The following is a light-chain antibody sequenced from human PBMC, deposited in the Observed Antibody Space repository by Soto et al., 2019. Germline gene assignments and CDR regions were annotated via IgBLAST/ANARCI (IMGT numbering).Light chain of an antibody. J-gene: IGKJ1*01. CDR3: QQYINWPRT. CDR2: GAS. V-gene: IGKV3-15*01. CDR1: QRLSSN. Sequence: EFVLTQSPGTLSLSPGERVTLSCRASQRLSSNLAWYQQRPGQAPRLLIYGASIRATDIPARFIGSGSGTEFTLTISSLQSEDFAVYYCQQYINWPRTFGQGTKVDI.